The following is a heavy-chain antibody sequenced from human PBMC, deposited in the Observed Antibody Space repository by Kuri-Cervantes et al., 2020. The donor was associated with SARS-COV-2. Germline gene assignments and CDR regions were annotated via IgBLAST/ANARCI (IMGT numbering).Heavy chain of an antibody. CDR2: ISYDGSNK. D-gene: IGHD2-8*01. CDR3: ARGGYCTNGVCYTPPYYYYGMDV. V-gene: IGHV3-30-3*01. J-gene: IGHJ6*02. CDR1: GFTFSRYA. Sequence: GESLKISCAASGFTFSRYAMHWVRQAPGKGLEWVAVISYDGSNKYYADSVKGRFTISRDNSKSTLYLQVNSLRAEDAAVYYCARGGYCTNGVCYTPPYYYYGMDVWGQGTTVTVSS.